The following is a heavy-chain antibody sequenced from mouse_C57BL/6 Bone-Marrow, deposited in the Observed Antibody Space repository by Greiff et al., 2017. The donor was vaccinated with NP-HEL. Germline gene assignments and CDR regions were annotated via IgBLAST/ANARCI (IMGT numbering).Heavy chain of an antibody. CDR3: ARYGDDGYYLFAY. D-gene: IGHD2-3*01. CDR1: GYTFTDYY. J-gene: IGHJ3*01. Sequence: EVQLQQSGPELVKPGASVKISCTASGYTFTDYYMHWVKQSHGQSLEWIGDINPNNGGTSYNQKFKGKATLTVDKSSSTAYMELRSLTSEDSAVDYCARYGDDGYYLFAYWGQGTLVTVSA. CDR2: INPNNGGT. V-gene: IGHV1-26*01.